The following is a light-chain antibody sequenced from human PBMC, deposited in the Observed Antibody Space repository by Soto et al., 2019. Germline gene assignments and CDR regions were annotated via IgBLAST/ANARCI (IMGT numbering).Light chain of an antibody. V-gene: IGLV2-23*01. J-gene: IGLJ3*02. Sequence: QSALSQPASVSGSPGQSITIPCTGSSSDVGSNNLVSWYQHHPGKAPKLMIYEATKRPSGVSNRFSGSKSGNTASLTISGLQAEDEADYYCCSYANIYIWVFGGGTKLTVL. CDR1: SSDVGSNNL. CDR2: EAT. CDR3: CSYANIYIWV.